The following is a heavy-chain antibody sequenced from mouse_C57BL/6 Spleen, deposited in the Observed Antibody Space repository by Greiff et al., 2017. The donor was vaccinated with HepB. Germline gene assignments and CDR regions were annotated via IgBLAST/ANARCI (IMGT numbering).Heavy chain of an antibody. J-gene: IGHJ4*01. D-gene: IGHD2-5*01. V-gene: IGHV1-80*01. Sequence: VQLQQSGAELVKPGASVKISCKASGYAFSSYWMNWVKQRPGKGLEWIGQIYPGDGDTNYNGKFKGKATLTADKSSSTAYMQLSSLTSEDSAVYFCEYSNYGYAMDYWGQGTSVTVSS. CDR2: IYPGDGDT. CDR3: EYSNYGYAMDY. CDR1: GYAFSSYW.